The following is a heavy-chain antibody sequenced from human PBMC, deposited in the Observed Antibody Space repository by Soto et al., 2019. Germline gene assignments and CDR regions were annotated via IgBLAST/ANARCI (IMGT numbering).Heavy chain of an antibody. CDR3: ASGRRGRFASSGGYGAAGY. CDR1: GGTFNNDA. D-gene: IGHD6-19*01. Sequence: QVQLVQSGAEVKKPGSSVKVSCKASGGTFNNDAISWVRQAPGQGLEWMGGIIPFFGTTNYAQKFQGRVTITADESTSTAFMELSSLRTEDTAVYFCASGRRGRFASSGGYGAAGYWGQGTLVTVSS. J-gene: IGHJ4*02. V-gene: IGHV1-69*01. CDR2: IIPFFGTT.